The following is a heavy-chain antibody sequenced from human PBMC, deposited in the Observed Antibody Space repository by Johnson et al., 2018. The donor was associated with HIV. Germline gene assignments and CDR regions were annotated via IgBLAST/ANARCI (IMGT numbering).Heavy chain of an antibody. CDR1: GFTFSNYW. V-gene: IGHV3-7*03. Sequence: EVQLVESGGGLVRPAGSLRLSCAASGFTFSNYWMTWVRQAPGRGLEWVANIKEDGSERYYMESVKGRFTIFRDNAKNSLYLQMNSLRAEDTALYYCARASAATKGNAVDIWGQGTMVTVSS. CDR3: ARASAATKGNAVDI. D-gene: IGHD1-26*01. CDR2: IKEDGSER. J-gene: IGHJ3*02.